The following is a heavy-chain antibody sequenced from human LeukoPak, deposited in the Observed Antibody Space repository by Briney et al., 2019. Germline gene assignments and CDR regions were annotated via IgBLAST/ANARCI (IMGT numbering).Heavy chain of an antibody. CDR3: ARGLDVSSGHFDY. J-gene: IGHJ4*02. D-gene: IGHD3-22*01. CDR2: IIPIFGTA. CDR1: GYTFTSYG. Sequence: GASVKVSCKDSGYTFTSYGISWVRQAPGQWLEWMGGIIPIFGTANYAQKFQGRVTITADESTSTAYMELSSLRSEDTAVYYCARGLDVSSGHFDYWGQGTLVTVSS. V-gene: IGHV1-69*13.